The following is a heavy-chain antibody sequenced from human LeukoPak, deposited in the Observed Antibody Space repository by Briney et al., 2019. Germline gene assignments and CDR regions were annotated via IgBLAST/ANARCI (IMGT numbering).Heavy chain of an antibody. V-gene: IGHV7-4-1*02. CDR1: GYTFTGYY. CDR3: ASTIYYYDSSGYYGHAFGY. D-gene: IGHD3-22*01. J-gene: IGHJ4*02. Sequence: ASVKVSCKASGYTFTGYYMHWVRQAPGQGLEWMGWINTNTGNPTYAQGFTGRFVFSLDTSVSTAYLQISSLKAEDTAVYYCASTIYYYDSSGYYGHAFGYWGQGTLVTVSS. CDR2: INTNTGNP.